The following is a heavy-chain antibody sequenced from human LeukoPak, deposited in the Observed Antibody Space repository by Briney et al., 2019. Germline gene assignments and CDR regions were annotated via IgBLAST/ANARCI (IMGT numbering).Heavy chain of an antibody. Sequence: GGSLRLSCAASGFTFNTYSMNWVRQAPGKGLEWLSYVKSGNYDIQYADSVAGRFTVSRDSATNSLYLQMNDLKAEDTAVYYCARDSDWAFDYWGQGSLVTVSS. J-gene: IGHJ4*02. V-gene: IGHV3-48*01. CDR3: ARDSDWAFDY. CDR2: VKSGNYDI. D-gene: IGHD3-9*01. CDR1: GFTFNTYS.